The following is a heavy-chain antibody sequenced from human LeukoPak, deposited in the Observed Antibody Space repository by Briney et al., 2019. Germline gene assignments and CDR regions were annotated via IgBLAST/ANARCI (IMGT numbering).Heavy chain of an antibody. V-gene: IGHV3-7*01. CDR2: IKQDGSEK. J-gene: IGHJ3*02. CDR1: GFTFSSYW. D-gene: IGHD3-10*01. CDR3: ARDGKYGSGTYGAFGI. Sequence: GGSLRLSCAASGFTFSSYWMSWVRQAPGKGLEWVANIKQDGSEKYYVDSVKGRFTISRDNAKNSLYLQMNSLRAEDTAVYYCARDGKYGSGTYGAFGIWGQGTMVTVSS.